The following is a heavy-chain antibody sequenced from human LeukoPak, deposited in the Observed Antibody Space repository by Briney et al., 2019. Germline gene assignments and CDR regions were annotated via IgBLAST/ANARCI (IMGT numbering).Heavy chain of an antibody. J-gene: IGHJ3*02. CDR1: GGSISSYY. CDR3: ARDFGWGDGIVATTPDQHSAFDI. V-gene: IGHV4-59*01. Sequence: SETLSLTCTVSGGSISSYYWSWIRQPPGKGLEWIGYIYYSGSTNYNPSLKSRVTISVDTSKNQFSLKLSSVTAADTAVYYCARDFGWGDGIVATTPDQHSAFDIWGQGTMVTVSS. CDR2: IYYSGST. D-gene: IGHD5-12*01.